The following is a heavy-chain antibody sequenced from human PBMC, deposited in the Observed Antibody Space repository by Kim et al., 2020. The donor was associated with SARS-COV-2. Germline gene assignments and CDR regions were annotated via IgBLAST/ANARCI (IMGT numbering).Heavy chain of an antibody. CDR3: ARAYDFWSGYYKGGYYFDY. V-gene: IGHV4-34*01. J-gene: IGHJ4*02. Sequence: SETLSLTCAVYGGSFSGYYWSWIRQPPGKGLEWIGEINHSGSTNYNPSLKSRVTISVDTSKNQFSLKLSSVTAADTAVYYCARAYDFWSGYYKGGYYFDYWGQGTLVTVSA. CDR2: INHSGST. D-gene: IGHD3-3*01. CDR1: GGSFSGYY.